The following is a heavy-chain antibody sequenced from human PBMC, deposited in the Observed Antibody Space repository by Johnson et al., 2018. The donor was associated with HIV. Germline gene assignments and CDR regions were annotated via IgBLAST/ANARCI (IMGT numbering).Heavy chain of an antibody. Sequence: QVQLVESGGGVVQPGRSLRLSCAASGFTFSSYGLPWVRQAPGQGLEWVAVISYAGSNKYYADSVKGRFTISRDNSKNTLYLQMNSLRAEYTAVYYCAKGMDHYDSSGYYRSVYDAVDIWGQGTMVTVSS. D-gene: IGHD3-22*01. CDR3: AKGMDHYDSSGYYRSVYDAVDI. CDR2: ISYAGSNK. CDR1: GFTFSSYG. J-gene: IGHJ3*02. V-gene: IGHV3-30*18.